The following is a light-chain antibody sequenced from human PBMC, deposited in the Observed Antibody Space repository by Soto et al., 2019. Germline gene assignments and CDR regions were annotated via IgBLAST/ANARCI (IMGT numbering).Light chain of an antibody. J-gene: IGLJ3*02. V-gene: IGLV2-14*03. CDR1: SSDVGGYNF. Sequence: QSALTQTASVSGSPGQSITLSCTGTSSDVGGYNFVSWYQQHPGKAPKLIIHEVTNRPSGVSGRFSGSKSGNTAFLTISGLQAEDEAVYYCCSHSSSSTWMFGGGTKLPVL. CDR3: CSHSSSSTWM. CDR2: EVT.